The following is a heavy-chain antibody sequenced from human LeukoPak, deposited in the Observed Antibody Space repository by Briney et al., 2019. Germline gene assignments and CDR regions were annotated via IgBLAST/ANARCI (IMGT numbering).Heavy chain of an antibody. CDR1: GYTFASYY. D-gene: IGHD1-26*01. CDR2: INPTGGST. CDR3: ARDNSVGDNAWWFDP. J-gene: IGHJ5*02. Sequence: ASVKVSCKASGYTFASYYMHWVRQAPGQGLEWMGLINPTGGSTGYAQKFQGRVTMTRDMSTSTDYMELSSLRSEDTAIYYCARDNSVGDNAWWFDPWGQGTLVTVSA. V-gene: IGHV1-46*01.